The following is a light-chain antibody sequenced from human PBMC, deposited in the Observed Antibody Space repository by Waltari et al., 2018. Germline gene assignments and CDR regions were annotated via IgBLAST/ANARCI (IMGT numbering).Light chain of an antibody. CDR2: GAS. CDR3: QQRTSWPLT. Sequence: ELVLTQSPATLSLSPGDRATLSCRASQSISSNLGWYQQKPGQAPRLLIHGASKRATGIPARFLGSGSGTDFTLTISSLEAEDFAVYYCQQRTSWPLTFGGGTRVEVK. CDR1: QSISSN. V-gene: IGKV3-11*01. J-gene: IGKJ4*01.